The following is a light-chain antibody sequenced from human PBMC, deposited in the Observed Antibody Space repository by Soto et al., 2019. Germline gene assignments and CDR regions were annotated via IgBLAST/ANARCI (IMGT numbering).Light chain of an antibody. CDR2: GAS. V-gene: IGKV3-15*01. J-gene: IGKJ1*01. Sequence: MTQAPATLSVSPGERATLSCRASQTINNNIAWYQLKDGQVPRLLIYGASTRATDIPARFSGSGSGTEFTLTISSLQSEDFEEYHCQQYNNWPQTFGQGTKVDIK. CDR1: QTINNN. CDR3: QQYNNWPQT.